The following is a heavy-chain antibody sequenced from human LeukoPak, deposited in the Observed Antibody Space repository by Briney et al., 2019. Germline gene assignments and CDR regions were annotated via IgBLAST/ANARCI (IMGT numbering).Heavy chain of an antibody. V-gene: IGHV3-23*01. Sequence: QAGGSLRLSCAASGFTFRSYAMSWVRQAPGKGLEWVSAISGSGGSTYYADSVKGRFTISRDNSKNTLYLQMNSLRAEDTAVYYCAKGKYYYDSSGYYYGWHRYYFDYWGQGTLVTVSS. CDR2: ISGSGGST. CDR3: AKGKYYYDSSGYYYGWHRYYFDY. J-gene: IGHJ4*02. CDR1: GFTFRSYA. D-gene: IGHD3-22*01.